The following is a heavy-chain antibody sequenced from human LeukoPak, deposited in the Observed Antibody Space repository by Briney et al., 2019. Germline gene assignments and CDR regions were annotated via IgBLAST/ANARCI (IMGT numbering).Heavy chain of an antibody. CDR2: IYYSGST. Sequence: SETLSLTCTVSGGSISSYYWSWIRQPPGKGLEWIGYIYYSGSTNYNPSLKSRVTISVDTSKNQFSLKLSSVTAADTAVYYCAKLDYYGSGSLWFDPWGQGTLVTVSS. V-gene: IGHV4-59*08. CDR3: AKLDYYGSGSLWFDP. D-gene: IGHD3-10*01. J-gene: IGHJ5*02. CDR1: GGSISSYY.